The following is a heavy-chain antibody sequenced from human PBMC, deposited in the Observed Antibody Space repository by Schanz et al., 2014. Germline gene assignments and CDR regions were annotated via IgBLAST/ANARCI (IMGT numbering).Heavy chain of an antibody. CDR3: ARDHSPYTNSADDRYFDY. J-gene: IGHJ4*02. D-gene: IGHD6-6*01. V-gene: IGHV1-18*01. Sequence: QVQLVQSGDEVKKPGASVKVSCKTSGYTFSDYGITWVRQAPGQGLEWMVWISPYNGSTNYAQKHQGRVTMTADTSTSTASMELRSLRSDGTAVYYCARDHSPYTNSADDRYFDYWGQGSLVTVSS. CDR1: GYTFSDYG. CDR2: ISPYNGST.